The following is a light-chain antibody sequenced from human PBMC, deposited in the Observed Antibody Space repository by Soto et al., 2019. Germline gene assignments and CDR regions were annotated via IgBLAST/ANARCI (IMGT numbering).Light chain of an antibody. Sequence: DIQVTQSPSTLSASVGDAVTISCRASESIDNWGAWDQGKPGKAPKLLIFAASTLVRGVPSKFSGRGSGTEFTLTISSLQADDFATYYCQQYHPDWTFGQGTKV. J-gene: IGKJ1*01. CDR1: ESIDNW. V-gene: IGKV1-5*01. CDR2: AAS. CDR3: QQYHPDWT.